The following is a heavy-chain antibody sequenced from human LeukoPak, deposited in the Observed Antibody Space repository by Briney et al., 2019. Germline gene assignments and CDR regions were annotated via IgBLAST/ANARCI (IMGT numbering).Heavy chain of an antibody. CDR3: ARDSSSRKDNETFDY. CDR1: GYSFTSYW. V-gene: IGHV1-46*01. D-gene: IGHD6-6*01. CDR2: INPSGGST. J-gene: IGHJ4*02. Sequence: GESLKISCKGSGYSFTSYWIGWVRQMPGKGLEWMGIINPSGGSTSYAQKFQGRVTMTRDMSTSTVYMELSSLRSEDTAVYYCARDSSSRKDNETFDYWGQGTLVTVSS.